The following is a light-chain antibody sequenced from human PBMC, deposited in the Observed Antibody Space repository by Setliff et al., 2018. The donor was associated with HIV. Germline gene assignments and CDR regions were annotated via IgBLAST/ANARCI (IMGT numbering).Light chain of an antibody. Sequence: DIQLTQSPSSLSASVGDRVTITCQASRDISNYLNWYQQKPGNAPKLLIYDASNLETGVPSRFSGGGSGTDFTSTISSLQPEDIATYYCQQCDNLPLTFGGGTKVDIK. CDR1: RDISNY. V-gene: IGKV1-33*01. J-gene: IGKJ4*01. CDR2: DAS. CDR3: QQCDNLPLT.